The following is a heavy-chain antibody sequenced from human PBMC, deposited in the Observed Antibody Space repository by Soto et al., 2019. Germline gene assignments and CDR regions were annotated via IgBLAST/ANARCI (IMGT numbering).Heavy chain of an antibody. CDR3: ANPGYSYGYDWFDP. Sequence: EVQLLESGGGLVQPGGSLRLSCAASGFSLSSYAMTWVRQAPGKGLEWVSGISDSGGSTYYADSVKGRFTISRDNSKNMVYLQMNRLRAGDTAVYYCANPGYSYGYDWFDPWGQGTLVTVSS. V-gene: IGHV3-23*01. D-gene: IGHD5-18*01. CDR2: ISDSGGST. CDR1: GFSLSSYA. J-gene: IGHJ5*02.